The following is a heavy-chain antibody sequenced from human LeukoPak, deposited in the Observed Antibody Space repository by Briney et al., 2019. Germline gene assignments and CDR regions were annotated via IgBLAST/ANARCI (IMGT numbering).Heavy chain of an antibody. CDR2: FDPEDGET. CDR3: ATDRAVDDAFDI. J-gene: IGHJ3*02. Sequence: GASVKVSCKVSGYTLTELSMHWVRQAPGKGLEWMGGFDPEDGETIYAQKFQGRVTMTEDTSTDTAYIELSSLRSEDTAVYYCATDRAVDDAFDIWGQGTMVTVSS. D-gene: IGHD4-23*01. CDR1: GYTLTELS. V-gene: IGHV1-24*01.